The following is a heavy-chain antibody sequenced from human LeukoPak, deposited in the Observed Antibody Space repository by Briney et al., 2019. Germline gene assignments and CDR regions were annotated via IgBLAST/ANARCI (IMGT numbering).Heavy chain of an antibody. CDR2: INPNGGDT. J-gene: IGHJ4*02. CDR1: GYTFTDYY. D-gene: IGHD3-10*01. CDR3: ARGELLVDY. V-gene: IGHV1-2*02. Sequence: ASVKVSCKASGYTFTDYYMHWVRQAPGRGLEWMGWINPNGGDTNYEQRFQGRVTMTRDTSISTAYMDLTRLASDDTAVYYCARGELLVDYWGQGTLVTVSS.